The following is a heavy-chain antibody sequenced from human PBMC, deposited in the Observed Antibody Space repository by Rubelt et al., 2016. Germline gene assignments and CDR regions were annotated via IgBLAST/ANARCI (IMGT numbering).Heavy chain of an antibody. V-gene: IGHV3-23*01. CDR3: VKGGISSWFDS. CDR1: GFSFSNYA. Sequence: EVQLLESGGGLVQPGGSLRLSCVASGFSFSNYAMSWVRQAPGQGLECVSSISSGAASIYYADSVKCRFTLSRDNSKNTVSLQMNDLRAEDTAVYYCVKGGISSWFDSWGQGTLVSVS. D-gene: IGHD6-13*01. CDR2: ISSGAASI. J-gene: IGHJ5*01.